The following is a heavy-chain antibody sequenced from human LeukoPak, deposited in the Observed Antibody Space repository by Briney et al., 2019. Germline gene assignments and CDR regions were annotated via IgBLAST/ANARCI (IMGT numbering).Heavy chain of an antibody. CDR2: ISYDGSNK. CDR1: GFTFSSYA. J-gene: IGHJ5*02. Sequence: GGSLRLSCAASGFTFSSYAMHWVRQAPGKGLEWVAVISYDGSNKYYADSVKGRFTISRDNSKNTLYLQMNSLRAEDTAEYYCVRDMIVVVISNWFDPWGQGTLVTVSS. CDR3: VRDMIVVVISNWFDP. V-gene: IGHV3-30-3*01. D-gene: IGHD3-22*01.